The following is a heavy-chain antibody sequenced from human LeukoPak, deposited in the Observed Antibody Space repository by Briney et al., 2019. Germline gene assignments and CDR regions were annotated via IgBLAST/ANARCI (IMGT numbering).Heavy chain of an antibody. D-gene: IGHD2-15*01. J-gene: IGHJ4*02. CDR3: ARAHRRNIVVVVAAQYVLGY. CDR2: ISSSGSTI. CDR1: GFTFSDYY. Sequence: GGSLRLSCAASGFTFSDYYMSWIRQVPGKGLEWVSYISSSGSTIYYADSVKGRFTISRDNAKNSLYLQMSSLRAEDTAVYYCARAHRRNIVVVVAAQYVLGYWGQGTLVTVSS. V-gene: IGHV3-11*01.